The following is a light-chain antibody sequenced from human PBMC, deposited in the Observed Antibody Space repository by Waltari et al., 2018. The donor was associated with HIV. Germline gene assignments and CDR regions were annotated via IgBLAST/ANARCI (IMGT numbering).Light chain of an antibody. V-gene: IGLV3-1*01. Sequence: SYELTQPPSVSVSPGQTASISCSGDELRDKFVFWYQQKPGQSPVLVISQDTKRPSGIPERCSGSNSGNTATLTISGTQAMDEADYYCHAWDSSTVVFGGGTKLTVL. CDR2: QDT. J-gene: IGLJ2*01. CDR1: ELRDKF. CDR3: HAWDSSTVV.